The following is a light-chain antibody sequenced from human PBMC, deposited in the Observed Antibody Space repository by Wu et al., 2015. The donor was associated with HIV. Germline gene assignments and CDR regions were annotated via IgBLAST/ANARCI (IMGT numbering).Light chain of an antibody. CDR1: QSVNTNY. Sequence: EVLLTQSPATLSVSPGERATLSCRASQSVNTNYLAWYQVKPGQAPRLLIYDASSRASDIPDRFSGSGSETDFTLSISRLEPEDFAVYYCQLYYNSAYTFGQGTKLEIK. V-gene: IGKV3-20*01. CDR3: QLYYNSAYT. CDR2: DAS. J-gene: IGKJ2*01.